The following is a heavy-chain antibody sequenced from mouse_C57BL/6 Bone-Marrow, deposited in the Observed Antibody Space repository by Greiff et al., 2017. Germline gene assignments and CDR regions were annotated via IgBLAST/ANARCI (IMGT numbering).Heavy chain of an antibody. D-gene: IGHD2-13*01. V-gene: IGHV5-17*01. CDR3: GRETRDY. CDR1: GFTFSDYG. Sequence: EVQLQQSGGGLVKPGGSLKLSCAASGFTFSDYGMHWVRQAPEKGLEWVAYISSGSSTMYYADTVKGRFTISRDNAKNTLFLQMTSLRSEDTAMYYCGRETRDYWGQGTTLTVSS. J-gene: IGHJ2*01. CDR2: ISSGSSTM.